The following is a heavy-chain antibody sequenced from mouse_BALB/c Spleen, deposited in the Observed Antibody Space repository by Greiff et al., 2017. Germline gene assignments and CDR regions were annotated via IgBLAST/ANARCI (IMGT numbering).Heavy chain of an antibody. D-gene: IGHD4-1*01. Sequence: DVKLQESGPDLVKPSQSLSLTCSVTGYSITSGYSWHCIRQFPGNILEWMGYIHYSVSTNYNPSLKSRISITRNTSKNQFFLQLNSVTTEDTATYYYARWGLGRLDYWGQGTTLTVSS. CDR2: IHYSVST. CDR1: GYSITSGYS. J-gene: IGHJ2*01. CDR3: ARWGLGRLDY. V-gene: IGHV3-1*02.